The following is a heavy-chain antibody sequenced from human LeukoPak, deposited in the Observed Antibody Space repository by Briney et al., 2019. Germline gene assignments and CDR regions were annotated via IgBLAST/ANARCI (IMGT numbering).Heavy chain of an antibody. Sequence: SETLSLTCAVYGGSFSGYYWSWIRQPPGKGLEWIGEINHSGSTNYNPSLKSRDTISVDTSKNQFSLKLSSVTAADTAVYYCARDQKDYYGMDVWGQGTTVTVSS. V-gene: IGHV4-34*01. J-gene: IGHJ6*02. CDR2: INHSGST. CDR1: GGSFSGYY. CDR3: ARDQKDYYGMDV.